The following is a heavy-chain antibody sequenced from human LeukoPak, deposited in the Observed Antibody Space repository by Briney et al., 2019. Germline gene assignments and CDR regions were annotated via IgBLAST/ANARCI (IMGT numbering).Heavy chain of an antibody. D-gene: IGHD3-22*01. CDR2: IYYTGST. Sequence: SETLSPTCAVYGGSFSSYYWSWIRQPPGKGLEWIGYIYYTGSTNYNPSLTSRVTISVDTYKNQFSLKLSSVTAADTAVYYCARRDNSGWNYFDYWGQGTLVTVSS. J-gene: IGHJ4*02. CDR1: GGSFSSYY. V-gene: IGHV4-59*08. CDR3: ARRDNSGWNYFDY.